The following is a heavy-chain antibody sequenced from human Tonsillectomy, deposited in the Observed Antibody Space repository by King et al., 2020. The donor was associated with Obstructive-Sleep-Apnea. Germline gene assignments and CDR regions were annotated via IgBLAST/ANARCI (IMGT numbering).Heavy chain of an antibody. Sequence: QLQESGPGLVKPSETLSLTCTVSGGSISSSSYYWGWIRQPPGKGLEWIGSIYYSGSTYYNPSLKSRVTISVDTSKNPFSLKLSSVTAADTAVYYCAGGDCDIVSGSLDYYGMDGWGQGTTVTVSS. CDR3: AGGDCDIVSGSLDYYGMDG. CDR2: IYYSGST. J-gene: IGHJ6*02. D-gene: IGHD3-9*01. CDR1: GGSISSSSYY. V-gene: IGHV4-39*07.